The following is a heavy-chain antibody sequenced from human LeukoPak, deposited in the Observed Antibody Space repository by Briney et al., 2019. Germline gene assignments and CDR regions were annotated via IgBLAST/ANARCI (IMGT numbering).Heavy chain of an antibody. CDR1: GGSISTSSYY. Sequence: SETLSLTCTVSGGSISTSSYYWGWIRQPPGKGLEWIGSIYYTGSTYYNPSLNSRVTVSVDTSKNQFSLKLSSVTAADTAVYYCARTSIYYDSSGYRSWGQGTLVTVSS. D-gene: IGHD3-22*01. J-gene: IGHJ5*02. CDR2: IYYTGST. CDR3: ARTSIYYDSSGYRS. V-gene: IGHV4-39*01.